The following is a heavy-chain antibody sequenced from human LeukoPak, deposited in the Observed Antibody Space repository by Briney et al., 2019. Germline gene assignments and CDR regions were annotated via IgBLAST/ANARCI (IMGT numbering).Heavy chain of an antibody. CDR3: ARDCPDIVVVPAAPDY. Sequence: GGSLSLSCAASGFTFSSYGMHWVRQAPGKGLEWVAVIWYDGSNKYYADSVKGRFTISRDNSKNTLYLQMNSLRAEDTAVYYCARDCPDIVVVPAAPDYWGQGTLVTVSS. J-gene: IGHJ4*02. V-gene: IGHV3-33*01. D-gene: IGHD2-2*01. CDR2: IWYDGSNK. CDR1: GFTFSSYG.